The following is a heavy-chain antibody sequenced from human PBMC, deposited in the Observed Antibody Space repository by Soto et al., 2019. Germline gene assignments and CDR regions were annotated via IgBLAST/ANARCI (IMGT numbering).Heavy chain of an antibody. Sequence: QVQLQESGPGLVKPSETLSLTCTVSGGSVSSGSYYWSWIRQPPGKGLEWIGYIYYSGSTNYNPSLKSRVTISVDTSKNQFSLKLSSVTAADTAVYYCARDVWGVAAAGLDYWGQGTLVTVSS. CDR2: IYYSGST. CDR3: ARDVWGVAAAGLDY. J-gene: IGHJ4*02. V-gene: IGHV4-61*01. D-gene: IGHD6-13*01. CDR1: GGSVSSGSYY.